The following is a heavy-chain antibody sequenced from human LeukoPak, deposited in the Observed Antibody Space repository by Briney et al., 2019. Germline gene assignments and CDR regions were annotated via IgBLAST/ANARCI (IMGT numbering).Heavy chain of an antibody. CDR2: IYYSGST. D-gene: IGHD3-9*01. V-gene: IGHV4-61*08. CDR3: AREGMLTGTLYYGMDV. Sequence: SQTLSLTCTVSGGSISSGGYYWSWIRQHPGKGLEWIGYIYYSGSTNYNPSLKRRVTISVDTSKNQFSLKLSSVTAADTAVYYRAREGMLTGTLYYGMDVWGQGTTVTVSS. J-gene: IGHJ6*02. CDR1: GGSISSGGYY.